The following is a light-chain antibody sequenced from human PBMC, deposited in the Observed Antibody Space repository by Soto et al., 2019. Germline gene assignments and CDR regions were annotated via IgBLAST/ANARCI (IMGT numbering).Light chain of an antibody. J-gene: IGKJ1*01. CDR2: GAS. V-gene: IGKV3-20*01. CDR3: QQYGGSPRT. CDR1: QSVNSND. Sequence: EIVLTQSPGTLSLSPGETATLSCRTSQSVNSNDLAWYQQKPGQAPRLLIYGASTRAAGISDRFSGTGSGTDFTLTISSLEPADFALYYCQQYGGSPRTFGQGTKVELK.